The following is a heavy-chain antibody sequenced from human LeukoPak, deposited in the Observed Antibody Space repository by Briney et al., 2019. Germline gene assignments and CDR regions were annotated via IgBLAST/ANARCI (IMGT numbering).Heavy chain of an antibody. J-gene: IGHJ6*02. CDR1: GFTFSSYS. D-gene: IGHD4-11*01. Sequence: GGSLRLSCAASGFTFSSYSMNWVRQAPGKGLEWVSSISSSSSYIYYADSVKGRFTISRDNAKNSLYLQMNSLRAEDTAVYYCARDFSKHYYYYGMDVWGQGTTVTVSS. CDR2: ISSSSSYI. CDR3: ARDFSKHYYYYGMDV. V-gene: IGHV3-21*01.